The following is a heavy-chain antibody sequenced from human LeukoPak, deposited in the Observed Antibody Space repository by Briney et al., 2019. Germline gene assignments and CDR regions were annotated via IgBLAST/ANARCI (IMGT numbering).Heavy chain of an antibody. V-gene: IGHV4-39*01. J-gene: IGHJ5*02. CDR3: ARAAYYDILTGYLHNNWFDP. CDR1: GGSISNNFYY. CDR2: IHYSGST. D-gene: IGHD3-9*01. Sequence: PSETLSLTCSVSGGSISNNFYYWAWIRQPPGKGLEWIGSIHYSGSTYYNPSLESRVTLFVDTSKRQFSLKLSSVTAADTSVYDCARAAYYDILTGYLHNNWFDPWGQGTLVTVSS.